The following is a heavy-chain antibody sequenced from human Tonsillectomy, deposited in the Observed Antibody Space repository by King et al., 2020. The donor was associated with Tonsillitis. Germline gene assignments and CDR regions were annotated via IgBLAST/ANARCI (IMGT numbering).Heavy chain of an antibody. CDR2: INRSGST. Sequence: VQLQQWGAGLLKPSETLSLSCAVYGGSFSDYYWNWIRQPPGKGLEWLGEINRSGSTKYNPSLNSRVTISVDTSKNQFALKLSSVTAAATAVYYCARTTSYHSPLCGMDVWGQGTTVTVSS. V-gene: IGHV4-34*01. CDR3: ARTTSYHSPLCGMDV. D-gene: IGHD1-1*01. CDR1: GGSFSDYY. J-gene: IGHJ6*02.